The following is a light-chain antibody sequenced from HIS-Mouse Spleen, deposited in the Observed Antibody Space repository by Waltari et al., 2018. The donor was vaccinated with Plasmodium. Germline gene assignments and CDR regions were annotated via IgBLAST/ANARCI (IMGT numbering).Light chain of an antibody. CDR1: ALPKQY. J-gene: IGLJ1*01. Sequence: PGQTARITCSGDALPKQYAYWYQQKPGQAPVLVIYKDSERPSGIPERFSGSSSGTTVTLTISGVQAEDEADYYCQSADSSGTYVFGTGTKVTVL. CDR3: QSADSSGTYV. CDR2: KDS. V-gene: IGLV3-25*03.